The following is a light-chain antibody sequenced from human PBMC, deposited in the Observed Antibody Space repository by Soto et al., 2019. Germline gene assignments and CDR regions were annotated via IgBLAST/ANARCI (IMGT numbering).Light chain of an antibody. Sequence: EIVLTQSPGTLSLSPGERATLSCRASQSVGSNLLAWYQQKRGQAPRLLIYGASNRATDIPDRFSGSGSGTDFTLTISRLEPEDFAVYYCEYYGSSITFGGGTKVEIK. J-gene: IGKJ4*01. CDR3: EYYGSSIT. CDR1: QSVGSNL. CDR2: GAS. V-gene: IGKV3-20*01.